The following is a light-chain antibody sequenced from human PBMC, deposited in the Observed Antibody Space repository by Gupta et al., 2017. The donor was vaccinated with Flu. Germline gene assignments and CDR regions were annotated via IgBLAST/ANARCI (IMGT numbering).Light chain of an antibody. CDR1: QSLLYSSKNKNY. J-gene: IGKJ2*01. Sequence: DIVMTQSPVSLPVSLGERATINCRSSQSLLYSSKNKNYLAWYQQKPGQSPKLLFYWASTRESGVPDRFSGSGSGTDFTLTISSLQAEDVAVYFCQQYYSFPYTFGQGTKLEIK. CDR2: WAS. V-gene: IGKV4-1*01. CDR3: QQYYSFPYT.